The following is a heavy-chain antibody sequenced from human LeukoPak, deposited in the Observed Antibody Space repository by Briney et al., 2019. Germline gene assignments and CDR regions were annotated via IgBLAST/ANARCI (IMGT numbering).Heavy chain of an antibody. D-gene: IGHD3-22*01. CDR3: ARLKGYDSSGYLNY. J-gene: IGHJ4*02. V-gene: IGHV4-39*01. CDR1: GGSISSSSYY. Sequence: SETLSLTCTVSGGSISSSSYYWGWIRQPPGKGLEWIGSIYYSGSTYYNPSLKSRVTISVDTSKNQFSLKLSSVTAADTAVYYYARLKGYDSSGYLNYWGQGTLVTVSS. CDR2: IYYSGST.